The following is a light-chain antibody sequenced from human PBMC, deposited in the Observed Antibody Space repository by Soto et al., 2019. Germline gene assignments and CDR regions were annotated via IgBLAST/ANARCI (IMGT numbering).Light chain of an antibody. CDR1: QSVSSAY. Sequence: IVLTQSPGTLSLSPGARATLSCRASQSVSSAYLAWYQQKPGQAPRLLIYGASSRATGFPDRFRGSGSGTDFTLTISRLEPEDFAVYYCQQYGRSTYTFGQGTKLEIK. CDR3: QQYGRSTYT. CDR2: GAS. J-gene: IGKJ2*01. V-gene: IGKV3-20*01.